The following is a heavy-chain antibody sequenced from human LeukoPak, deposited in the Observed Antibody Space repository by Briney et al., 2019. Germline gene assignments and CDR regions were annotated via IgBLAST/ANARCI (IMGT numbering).Heavy chain of an antibody. J-gene: IGHJ4*02. Sequence: GGSLRLSCTGSGFTVSSSYMSWVRQTPGKGLEWVSAISGSGGSTYYADSVKGRFTISRDNSKNTLYLQMNSLRAEDTAVYYCAKGGRWELVFDYWGQGTLVTVSS. D-gene: IGHD1-26*01. CDR1: GFTVSSSY. V-gene: IGHV3-23*01. CDR2: ISGSGGST. CDR3: AKGGRWELVFDY.